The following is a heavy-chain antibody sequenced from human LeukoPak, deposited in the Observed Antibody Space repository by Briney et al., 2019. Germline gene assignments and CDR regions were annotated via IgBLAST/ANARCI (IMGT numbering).Heavy chain of an antibody. J-gene: IGHJ5*02. V-gene: IGHV5-51*01. Sequence: KHGESLKISCKGSGYSFTSYWIGWVRPMPGKGLEWMGIIYPGDSDTRYSPSFQGQVTISADKSISTAYLQWSSLKASDTAMYYCARIGYCSSTSCYNWFDPWGQGTLVTVSS. CDR1: GYSFTSYW. D-gene: IGHD2-2*01. CDR2: IYPGDSDT. CDR3: ARIGYCSSTSCYNWFDP.